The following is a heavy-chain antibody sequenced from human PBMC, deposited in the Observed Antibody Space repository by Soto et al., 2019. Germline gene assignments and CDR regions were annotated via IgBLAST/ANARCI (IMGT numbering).Heavy chain of an antibody. CDR3: ARKGEMATINYFDY. CDR2: IIPIFGTA. Sequence: ASVKVSCRASGGTFSSYAISWVRQAPGQGLEWMGGIIPIFGTANYAQKFQGRVTITADKSTSTAYMELSSLRSEDTAVYYCARKGEMATINYFDYWGQGTLVTVSS. J-gene: IGHJ4*02. CDR1: GGTFSSYA. V-gene: IGHV1-69*06. D-gene: IGHD5-12*01.